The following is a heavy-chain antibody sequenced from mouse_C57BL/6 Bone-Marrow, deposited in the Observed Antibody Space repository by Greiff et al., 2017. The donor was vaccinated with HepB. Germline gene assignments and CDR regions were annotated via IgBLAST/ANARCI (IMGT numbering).Heavy chain of an antibody. D-gene: IGHD1-1*01. V-gene: IGHV1-81*01. J-gene: IGHJ2*01. CDR1: GYTFTSYG. CDR2: IYPRSGNT. Sequence: QVQLQQSGAELARPGASVKLSCKASGYTFTSYGISWVKQRTGQGLEWIGEIYPRSGNTYYNEKFKGKATLTADKSSSTAYMELRGLTSTDSAVYIWARGDYYGGDYWGQGTTLTVSS. CDR3: ARGDYYGGDY.